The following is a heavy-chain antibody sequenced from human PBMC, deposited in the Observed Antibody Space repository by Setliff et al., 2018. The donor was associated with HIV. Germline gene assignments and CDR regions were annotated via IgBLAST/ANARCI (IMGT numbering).Heavy chain of an antibody. J-gene: IGHJ4*02. CDR2: IFYSGHT. Sequence: SETLSLTCTVSGGSISSSSYYWGWIRQPPGKGLEWIGNIFYSGHTYYNPSLRSRVTISVDTSKNQFSLNLRSVTAADTAVYYCARSPAAEGYWGQGTLGTVSS. CDR3: ARSPAAEGY. CDR1: GGSISSSSYY. V-gene: IGHV4-39*01. D-gene: IGHD6-13*01.